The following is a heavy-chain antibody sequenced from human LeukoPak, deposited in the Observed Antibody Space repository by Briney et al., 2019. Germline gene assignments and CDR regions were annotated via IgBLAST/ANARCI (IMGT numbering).Heavy chain of an antibody. Sequence: SETLSLTCAVYGGSFSGYYWSWIRQPPGKGLEWIGEINHSGSTNYNPSLKSRVTISVDTSKNQFSLKLSSVTAADTAVYYCARGVTGTTQLFYYWGQGTLVTVSS. D-gene: IGHD1-7*01. CDR2: INHSGST. V-gene: IGHV4-34*01. CDR1: GGSFSGYY. CDR3: ARGVTGTTQLFYY. J-gene: IGHJ4*02.